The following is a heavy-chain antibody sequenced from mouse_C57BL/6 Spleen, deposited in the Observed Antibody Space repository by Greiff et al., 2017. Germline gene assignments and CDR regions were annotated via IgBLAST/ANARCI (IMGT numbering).Heavy chain of an antibody. Sequence: QVQLQQPGTELVQPGASVKLSCKASGYTFTSYWMHWVKQRPGQGLEWIGNINPSNGGTTYNEKFKGKATLTVDKSSSTAYMQLSSLTAEDSAVYYCARRVYYGSSYPYAMDYWGQGTSVTVSS. D-gene: IGHD1-1*01. CDR3: ARRVYYGSSYPYAMDY. CDR2: INPSNGGT. J-gene: IGHJ4*01. CDR1: GYTFTSYW. V-gene: IGHV1-53*01.